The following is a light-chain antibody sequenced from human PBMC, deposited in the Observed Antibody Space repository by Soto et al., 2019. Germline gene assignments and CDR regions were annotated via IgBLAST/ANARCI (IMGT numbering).Light chain of an antibody. Sequence: QSVLTQPPSVSGGPGQRVAISCTGSSSNNGAGYDVHWYQQLPGTAPKLLIYGNSNRPSGVPDRFSGSKSGTSASLAITGLQAEDEADYYCQSYDSSLSALFGGGTKVTVL. J-gene: IGLJ3*02. CDR3: QSYDSSLSAL. V-gene: IGLV1-40*01. CDR2: GNS. CDR1: SSNNGAGYD.